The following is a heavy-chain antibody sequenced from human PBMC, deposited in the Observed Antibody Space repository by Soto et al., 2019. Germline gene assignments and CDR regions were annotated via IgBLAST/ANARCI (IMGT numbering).Heavy chain of an antibody. Sequence: KPGGSLRLSCTASGFTFGDYAMSWFRQAPGKGLEWVGFIRSKAYGGTTEYAASVKGRFTISRDDSKSIAYLQMNSLKTEDTAVYYCTRDPWDLSYDAFDIWGQGTMVTVSS. CDR2: IRSKAYGGTT. V-gene: IGHV3-49*05. J-gene: IGHJ3*02. D-gene: IGHD1-26*01. CDR1: GFTFGDYA. CDR3: TRDPWDLSYDAFDI.